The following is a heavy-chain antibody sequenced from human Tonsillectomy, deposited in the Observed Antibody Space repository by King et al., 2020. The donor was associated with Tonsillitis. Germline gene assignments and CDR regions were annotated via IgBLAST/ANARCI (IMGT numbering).Heavy chain of an antibody. Sequence: QLQESGPGLVKPSETLSLTCTVSGGSISSYYWSWIRQPPGKGLEWIGCIYDSGSTNYDPSLKSRVTISVDASKNHFSLKLSSVTAADTAVYYCARGGIPSGWFDPWGQGTLVTVSS. V-gene: IGHV4-59*01. CDR3: ARGGIPSGWFDP. CDR1: GGSISSYY. CDR2: IYDSGST. D-gene: IGHD1-14*01. J-gene: IGHJ5*02.